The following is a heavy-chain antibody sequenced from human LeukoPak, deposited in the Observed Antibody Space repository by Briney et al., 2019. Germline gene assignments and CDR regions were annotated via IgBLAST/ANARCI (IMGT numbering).Heavy chain of an antibody. D-gene: IGHD3-10*01. CDR2: INPNSGGT. CDR1: GYTFTDYY. V-gene: IGHV1-2*02. CDR3: AREDYSGSANYDGGLDY. J-gene: IGHJ4*02. Sequence: GASVKVSRKASGYTFTDYYMHWVRQAPGQGLEWMGWINPNSGGTSDAQKFQGRVTLTRDTSINTAYMELTRLRSDDTAVYYCAREDYSGSANYDGGLDYWGQGTLVTVSS.